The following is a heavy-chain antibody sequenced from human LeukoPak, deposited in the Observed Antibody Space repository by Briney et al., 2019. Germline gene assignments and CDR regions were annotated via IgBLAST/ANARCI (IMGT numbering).Heavy chain of an antibody. CDR3: ARHYSSGWYTFDY. Sequence: SETLSLTCAASGVSISSYYRSWIRQPPGKGLEWIWYIYSNGSTNYNPSLKSRVTISLDTSKNKFSLKLSSVTAADTAVYYCARHYSSGWYTFDYWGQGTLVTVSS. V-gene: IGHV4-59*08. D-gene: IGHD6-19*01. CDR1: GVSISSYY. J-gene: IGHJ4*02. CDR2: IYSNGST.